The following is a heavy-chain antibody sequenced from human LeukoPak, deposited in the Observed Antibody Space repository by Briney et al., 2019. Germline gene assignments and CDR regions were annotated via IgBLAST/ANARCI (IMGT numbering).Heavy chain of an antibody. V-gene: IGHV4-59*12. Sequence: SETLSLTCTVSGGSISSYYWSWIRQPPGKGLEWIGYIYYSGSTNYNPSLKSRVTISVDTSKNQFSLKLTSVTAADSAVYYCARVKGGAGGFFDYWGQGTLVTVSS. D-gene: IGHD6-25*01. J-gene: IGHJ4*02. CDR1: GGSISSYY. CDR2: IYYSGST. CDR3: ARVKGGAGGFFDY.